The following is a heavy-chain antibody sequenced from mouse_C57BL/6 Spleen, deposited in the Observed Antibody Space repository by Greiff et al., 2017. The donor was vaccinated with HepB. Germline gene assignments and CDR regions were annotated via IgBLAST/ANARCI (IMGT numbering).Heavy chain of an antibody. Sequence: VQLQQSGPELVKPGASVKISCKASGYTFTDYYMNWVKQSHGKSLEWIGDINPNNGGTSYNQKFKGKATLTVDKSSSTAYMELRSLTSEDSAVYYCARIITTVVEWYFDVWGTGTTVTVSS. CDR2: INPNNGGT. D-gene: IGHD1-1*01. CDR3: ARIITTVVEWYFDV. J-gene: IGHJ1*03. V-gene: IGHV1-26*01. CDR1: GYTFTDYY.